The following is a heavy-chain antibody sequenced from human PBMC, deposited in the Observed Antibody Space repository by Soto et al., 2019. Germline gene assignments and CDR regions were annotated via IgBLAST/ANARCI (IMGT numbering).Heavy chain of an antibody. D-gene: IGHD3-16*01. J-gene: IGHJ4*02. CDR1: GYTFSSYA. CDR2: IIAANGNT. V-gene: IGHV1-3*01. Sequence: ASVKVSCKASGYTFSSYAMHWVRQAPGQRLEWMGWIIAANGNTKYSQKFQGRVTITSDTSASSAYMELRSLTSEDTAVYYCARDVIGHDNYETIGYYFDHWGPGTLVTVSS. CDR3: ARDVIGHDNYETIGYYFDH.